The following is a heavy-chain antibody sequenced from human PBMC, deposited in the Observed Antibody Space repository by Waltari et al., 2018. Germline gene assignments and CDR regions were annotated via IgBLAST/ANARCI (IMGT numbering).Heavy chain of an antibody. Sequence: QVQLQESGPGLVKPSETLSLTCTVSGGSISRYYWHWIRQHPGKGLEWIGYIYYSGSTNYNPSLKSRVTISVDTSKNQFSLKLSSVTAADTAVYYCARYCSGGSCYSNYYGMDVWGKGTTVTVSS. CDR2: IYYSGST. CDR3: ARYCSGGSCYSNYYGMDV. CDR1: GGSISRYY. D-gene: IGHD2-15*01. V-gene: IGHV4-59*01. J-gene: IGHJ6*04.